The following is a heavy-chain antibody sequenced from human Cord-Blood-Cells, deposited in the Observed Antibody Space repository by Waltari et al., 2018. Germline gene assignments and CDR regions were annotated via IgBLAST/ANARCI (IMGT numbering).Heavy chain of an antibody. Sequence: EVQLVESGGGLVQPGRSLRLSCTASGFTFGDYAMSWVRQAPGKGLEGVGVIRSKAYGSTTEYAASVKGRFTISRDDFKSIAYLQMNSLKTEDTAVYYCTRDRGGYDILTGYYYYGMDVWGQGTTVTVSS. V-gene: IGHV3-49*04. D-gene: IGHD3-9*01. CDR1: GFTFGDYA. CDR2: IRSKAYGSTT. CDR3: TRDRGGYDILTGYYYYGMDV. J-gene: IGHJ6*02.